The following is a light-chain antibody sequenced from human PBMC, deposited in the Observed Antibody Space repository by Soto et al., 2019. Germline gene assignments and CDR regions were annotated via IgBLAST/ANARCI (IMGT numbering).Light chain of an antibody. CDR2: AAS. J-gene: IGKJ3*01. Sequence: EIVLTLSPGTLSLSPGEIATLSFRASQSVASRNLAWYQQKPGQAPRLLIYAASTRAAAVPDRFTGSGSGTDFALTISRLEPEDFGVYYCQQYGDSPLTSGPGTKVDIK. CDR1: QSVASRN. V-gene: IGKV3-20*01. CDR3: QQYGDSPLT.